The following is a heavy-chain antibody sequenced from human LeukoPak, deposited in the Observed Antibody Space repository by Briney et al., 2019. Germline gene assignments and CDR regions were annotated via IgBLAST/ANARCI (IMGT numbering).Heavy chain of an antibody. D-gene: IGHD3-10*01. CDR1: GGSISSGGYY. CDR2: IYYSGST. V-gene: IGHV4-31*03. Sequence: SQTLSLTCTVSGGSISSGGYYWSWIRQHPGKGLEWIGYIYYSGSTYYNPFLKSRVTISVDTSKNQFSLKLSPVTAADTAVYYCARDWEEYYGSGSYWYFDLWGRGTLVAVSS. J-gene: IGHJ2*01. CDR3: ARDWEEYYGSGSYWYFDL.